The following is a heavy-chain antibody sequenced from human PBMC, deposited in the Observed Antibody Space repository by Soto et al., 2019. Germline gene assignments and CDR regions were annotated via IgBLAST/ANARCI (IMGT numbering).Heavy chain of an antibody. D-gene: IGHD3-10*01. J-gene: IGHJ6*02. V-gene: IGHV1-46*03. CDR3: ARDRGGYYYGMDV. Sequence: QVQLVQSGAEVKKPGASVKVSCKASGYTFTSYYMHWVRQAPGQGLEWMGIINPSGGSTSYAQKFQGRVTMTRDTCTSTVYMELSSLRSEDTAVYYCARDRGGYYYGMDVWGQGTTVTVSS. CDR2: INPSGGST. CDR1: GYTFTSYY.